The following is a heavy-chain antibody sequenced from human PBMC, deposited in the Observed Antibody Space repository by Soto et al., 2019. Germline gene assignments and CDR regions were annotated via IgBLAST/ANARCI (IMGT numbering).Heavy chain of an antibody. V-gene: IGHV4-4*07. D-gene: IGHD3-22*01. CDR3: ARAGYYDSSGYYYESFLDL. J-gene: IGHJ2*01. CDR1: GGSISSYY. Sequence: SETPLTCTVSGGSISSYYWSWIRQPAGKGLEWIGRIYTSGSTNYNPSLKSRVTMSVDTSKNQFSLKLSSVTAADTAVYYCARAGYYDSSGYYYESFLDLWGRGTLVTVSS. CDR2: IYTSGST.